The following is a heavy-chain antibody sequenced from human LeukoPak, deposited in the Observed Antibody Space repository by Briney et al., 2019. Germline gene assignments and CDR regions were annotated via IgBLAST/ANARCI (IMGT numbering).Heavy chain of an antibody. CDR1: GGSISSYY. D-gene: IGHD3-10*01. J-gene: IGHJ3*02. CDR2: IYYSGST. CDR3: ARDSYGGDAFDI. Sequence: SETLSLTCTVSGGSISSYYWSWIRQPPGKGLEWIGYIYYSGSTNYNPSFKSRVTISVDTSKNQFSLKLSSVTAADTAVYYCARDSYGGDAFDIWGQGTMVTVSS. V-gene: IGHV4-59*01.